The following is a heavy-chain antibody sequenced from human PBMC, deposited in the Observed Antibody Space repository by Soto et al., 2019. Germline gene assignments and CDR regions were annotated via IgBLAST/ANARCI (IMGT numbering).Heavy chain of an antibody. D-gene: IGHD5-18*01. J-gene: IGHJ4*02. CDR2: ITWNGDDV. V-gene: IGHV3-9*01. Sequence: EVQLVESGGGLVQPGRSLRLSCAASGFTFDDYAMHWVRQAPGKGLEWVAGITWNGDDVGYADSVKGRFTISRDTAKNSLYLQMNSLRAEDTALYYCAKGEGDGYPKPTYLDYWGQGTLVTVSS. CDR3: AKGEGDGYPKPTYLDY. CDR1: GFTFDDYA.